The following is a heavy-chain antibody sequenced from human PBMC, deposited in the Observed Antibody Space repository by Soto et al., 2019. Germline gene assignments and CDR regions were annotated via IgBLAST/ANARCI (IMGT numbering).Heavy chain of an antibody. CDR1: GYTFTSYG. J-gene: IGHJ4*02. D-gene: IGHD6-19*01. CDR2: ISAYSGNT. CDR3: ARDVSGGDFDY. Sequence: ASVKVSCKASGYTFTSYGISWVRQAPGQRLEWMGWISAYSGNTNYAQKLQGRVTMTTDTSTSTAYMELRSLRSDDTAVYYCARDVSGGDFDYWGQGTLVTVSS. V-gene: IGHV1-18*01.